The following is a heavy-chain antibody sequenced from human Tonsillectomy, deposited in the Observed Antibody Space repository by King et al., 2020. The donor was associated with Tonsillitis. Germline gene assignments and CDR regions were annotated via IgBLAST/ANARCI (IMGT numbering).Heavy chain of an antibody. Sequence: VQLVESGGGLVKPGGSLRLSCAASGFTFSDYYMSWISQAPGKGLEWVSYISSSSTYTNYADSVKGRFTISRDNAKNSLYLQMNSLRAEDTAVYYCARNWNAGHPSGVDYCGQGTLVTVSS. V-gene: IGHV3-11*05. CDR3: ARNWNAGHPSGVDY. D-gene: IGHD1-26*01. J-gene: IGHJ4*02. CDR2: ISSSSTYT. CDR1: GFTFSDYY.